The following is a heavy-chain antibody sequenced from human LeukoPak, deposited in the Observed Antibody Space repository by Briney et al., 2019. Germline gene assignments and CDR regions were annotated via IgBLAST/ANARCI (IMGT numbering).Heavy chain of an antibody. D-gene: IGHD2-15*01. Sequence: ASVKVSCKASGYTFTSYDINWVRQTAGQGLEWMGWMNPNNGNTNYAQKLQGRVTMTTDTSTSTAYMELRSLRSDDTAVYYCARDYPSGGGGPFDYWGQGTLVTVSS. V-gene: IGHV1-18*01. CDR1: GYTFTSYD. J-gene: IGHJ4*02. CDR3: ARDYPSGGGGPFDY. CDR2: MNPNNGNT.